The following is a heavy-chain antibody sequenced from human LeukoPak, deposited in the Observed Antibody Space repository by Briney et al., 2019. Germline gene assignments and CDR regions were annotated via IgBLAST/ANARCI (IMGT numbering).Heavy chain of an antibody. D-gene: IGHD2-2*01. CDR3: ARGGYCSSTSCQFDY. V-gene: IGHV4-34*01. J-gene: IGHJ4*02. CDR2: INHSGST. CDR1: GGSFSGYY. Sequence: PSETLSLTCAVYGGSFSGYYWSWIRQPPGKGLEWIGEINHSGSTNYNPSLKSRVTISVDTSKNQFSLKLSSVTAADTAVYYCARGGYCSSTSCQFDYWGQGTLVTASS.